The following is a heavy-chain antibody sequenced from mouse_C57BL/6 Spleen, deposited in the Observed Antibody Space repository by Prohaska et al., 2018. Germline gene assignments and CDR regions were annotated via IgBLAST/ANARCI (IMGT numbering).Heavy chain of an antibody. Sequence: QVQLKQSGAELVRPGASVKLSCKASGYTFTDYYINWVKQRPGQGLEWIARIYPGSGNTYYNEKFKGKATLTAEKSSSTAYMQLSSLTSEDSAVYFCARDSIYYDYDYYAMDYWGQGTSVTVSS. D-gene: IGHD2-4*01. CDR2: IYPGSGNT. CDR1: GYTFTDYY. V-gene: IGHV1-76*01. J-gene: IGHJ4*01. CDR3: ARDSIYYDYDYYAMDY.